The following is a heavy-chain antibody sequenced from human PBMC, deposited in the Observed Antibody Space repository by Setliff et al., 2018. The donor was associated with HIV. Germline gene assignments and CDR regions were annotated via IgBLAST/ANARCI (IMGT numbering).Heavy chain of an antibody. D-gene: IGHD6-13*01. J-gene: IGHJ6*03. CDR3: ARSQGSATYYYYYYMDV. Sequence: PSETLSLTCTVSGGSISSGGYYWSWIRQHPGKGLEWTGYIYYSGSTYYNPSLKSRVTISVDTSKNQFSLKLSSVTAADTAVYYCARSQGSATYYYYYYMDVWGKGTTVTVSS. V-gene: IGHV4-31*03. CDR2: IYYSGST. CDR1: GGSISSGGYY.